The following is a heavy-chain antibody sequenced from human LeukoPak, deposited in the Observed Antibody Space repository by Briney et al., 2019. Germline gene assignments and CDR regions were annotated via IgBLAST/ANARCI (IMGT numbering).Heavy chain of an antibody. Sequence: GGSLRLSCGASGFTFDTYWMSWVRQAPGKGLEWVANIKQDGSEEYCVDSVRGRFTISRDNAKNSLYLQMNSLRAEDTAVYYCAESPYPRHWGQGTLVTVSS. J-gene: IGHJ4*02. D-gene: IGHD3-16*01. CDR2: IKQDGSEE. V-gene: IGHV3-7*01. CDR1: GFTFDTYW. CDR3: AESPYPRH.